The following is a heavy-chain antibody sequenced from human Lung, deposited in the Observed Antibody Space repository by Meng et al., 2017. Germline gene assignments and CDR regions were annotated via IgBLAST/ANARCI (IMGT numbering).Heavy chain of an antibody. V-gene: IGHV4-30-4*01. J-gene: IGHJ2*01. CDR3: ARGQKGYFDL. Sequence: LRNSSPGLGNPSQSLSLTCTVSGGSISSMNYYWSCIRQPPGKGLEWSGHIYNGVSTYYNPSLKSRITISVDTSKNQFSLKLSSVTAADTAVYYCARGQKGYFDLWGRGTLVTVSS. CDR1: GGSISSMNYY. CDR2: IYNGVST.